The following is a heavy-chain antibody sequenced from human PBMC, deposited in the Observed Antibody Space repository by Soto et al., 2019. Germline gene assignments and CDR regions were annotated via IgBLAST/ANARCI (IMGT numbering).Heavy chain of an antibody. J-gene: IGHJ4*02. D-gene: IGHD6-19*01. CDR1: GFTFSSYG. Sequence: PGGSLRLSCAASGFTFSSYGMHWVRQAPGKGLEWVAVIWYDGGNKYYADSVKGRFTISRDNSENTLFLQMSSLRAEDTAVYYCARDRYSSGWYDLDYWGQGTLVTVSS. V-gene: IGHV3-33*01. CDR2: IWYDGGNK. CDR3: ARDRYSSGWYDLDY.